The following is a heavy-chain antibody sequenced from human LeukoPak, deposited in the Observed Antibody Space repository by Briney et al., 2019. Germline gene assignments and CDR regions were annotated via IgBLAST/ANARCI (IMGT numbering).Heavy chain of an antibody. CDR1: GFTFSSYW. D-gene: IGHD3-10*01. Sequence: GGSLRLSCAASGFTFSSYWMHWVRQVPGKGMVWVSRINIDGSSTNYADSVKGRFTISRDNAKNTLYLQMNSLRAEDTAVYYCARACYSGSGSYCSWGRGTLVTVSS. CDR3: ARACYSGSGSYCS. J-gene: IGHJ5*02. CDR2: INIDGSST. V-gene: IGHV3-74*01.